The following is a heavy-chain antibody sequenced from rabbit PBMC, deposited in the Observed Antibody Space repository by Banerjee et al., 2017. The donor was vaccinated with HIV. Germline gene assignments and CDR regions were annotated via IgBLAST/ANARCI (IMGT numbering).Heavy chain of an antibody. D-gene: IGHD6-1*01. Sequence: QEQLKETGGGLVQPEGFLTLTCKASGFSFSSNDYMCWVRQAPGKGLEWIACIYVGASANTYYANWAKGRFTISKTSSTTVTLEMTSLTAADTATWFCARNAAGYAGYGYAYFNLWGQGTLVTVS. CDR2: IYVGASANT. J-gene: IGHJ4*01. V-gene: IGHV1S45*01. CDR1: GFSFSSNDY. CDR3: ARNAAGYAGYGYAYFNL.